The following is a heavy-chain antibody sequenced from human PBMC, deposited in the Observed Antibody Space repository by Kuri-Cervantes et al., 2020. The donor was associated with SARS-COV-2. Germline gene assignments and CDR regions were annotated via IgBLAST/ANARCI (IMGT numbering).Heavy chain of an antibody. CDR1: GFSLSTSGMC. J-gene: IGHJ6*03. D-gene: IGHD6-6*01. CDR2: IDWDDDK. Sequence: SGPTLVKPTQTLTLTCTFSGFSLSTSGMCVSWIRQPPGKALEWLARIDWDDDKYYSTSLRTRLTISKDTSKNQVVLTMTNMDPVDTATYYCARIRSSSSPGNYYYYMDVWGKGTTVTVSS. V-gene: IGHV2-70*11. CDR3: ARIRSSSSPGNYYYYMDV.